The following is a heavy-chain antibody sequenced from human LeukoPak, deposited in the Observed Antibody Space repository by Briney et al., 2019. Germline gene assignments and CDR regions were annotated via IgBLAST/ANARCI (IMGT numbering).Heavy chain of an antibody. J-gene: IGHJ4*02. V-gene: IGHV4-39*01. CDR2: IYYSGST. CDR1: GGSISSSSYY. CDR3: ARGSPKYSYGTKLFFDY. Sequence: SETLSLTCTVSGGSISSSSYYWGWIRQPPGKGLEWIGSIYYSGSTYYNPSLKSRVTISVDTSKNQFSLKLSSVTAADTAVYYCARGSPKYSYGTKLFFDYWGQGTLVTVSS. D-gene: IGHD5-18*01.